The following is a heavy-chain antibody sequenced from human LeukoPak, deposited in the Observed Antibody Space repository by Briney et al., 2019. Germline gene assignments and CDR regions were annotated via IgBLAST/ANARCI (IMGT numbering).Heavy chain of an antibody. V-gene: IGHV4-4*07. CDR3: ARVTDSLDY. D-gene: IGHD4-11*01. CDR2: IYSSGST. CDR1: GGSISDFY. Sequence: PSETLSLTCIVSGGSISDFYWSWVRQSAGKGLEYIGRIYSSGSTNYNPSLKSRVAMSVDTSKNQFSLNLRSLTAADTAVFYCARVTDSLDYWGPGTLVTVSS. J-gene: IGHJ4*02.